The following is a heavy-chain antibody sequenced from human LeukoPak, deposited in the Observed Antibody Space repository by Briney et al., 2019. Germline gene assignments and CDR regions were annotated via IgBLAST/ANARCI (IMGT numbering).Heavy chain of an antibody. CDR1: GGSISSYY. D-gene: IGHD3-10*01. J-gene: IGHJ6*02. CDR2: VHYSGST. Sequence: SETLSLTCTVSGGSISSYYWSWIRQPPGKGLEWIGYVHYSGSTNYNPSLKSRVTISVDTSKNQFSLKLSSVNAAATAVYYCARGYYGSGIYWGYGMDVWGQGTTVTVPS. V-gene: IGHV4-59*01. CDR3: ARGYYGSGIYWGYGMDV.